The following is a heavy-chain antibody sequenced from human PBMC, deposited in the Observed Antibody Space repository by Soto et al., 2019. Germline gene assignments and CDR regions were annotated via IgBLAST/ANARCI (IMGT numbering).Heavy chain of an antibody. Sequence: SETLSLTCAVYGGSFSGYYWSWIRQPPGKGLEWIGEINHSGSTNYNPSLKSRVTISVDTSKNQFSLKLSSVTAADTAVYYCARENSNYRYYYYYKDVWGKGTTVTVSS. J-gene: IGHJ6*03. CDR2: INHSGST. CDR1: GGSFSGYY. V-gene: IGHV4-34*01. D-gene: IGHD4-4*01. CDR3: ARENSNYRYYYYYKDV.